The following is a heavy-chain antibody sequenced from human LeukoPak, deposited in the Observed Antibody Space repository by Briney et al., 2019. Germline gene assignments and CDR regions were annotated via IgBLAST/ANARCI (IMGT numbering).Heavy chain of an antibody. D-gene: IGHD6-13*01. J-gene: IGHJ4*02. V-gene: IGHV4-61*01. CDR1: GGSISGSSYY. CDR2: IYYSGST. CDR3: AREGPSSYDY. Sequence: SETLSLTCTVSGGSISGSSYYWGWIRQPPGKGLEWIGYIYYSGSTNHNPSLKSRVTISVDTSKNQFSLKLSSVTAADTAVYYCAREGPSSYDYWGQGTLVTVSS.